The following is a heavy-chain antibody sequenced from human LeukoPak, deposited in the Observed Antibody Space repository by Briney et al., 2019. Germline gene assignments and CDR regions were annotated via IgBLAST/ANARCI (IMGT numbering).Heavy chain of an antibody. J-gene: IGHJ4*02. CDR3: ARAGGLTTVTTAYFDY. D-gene: IGHD4-17*01. Sequence: GASVKVSCRTSGYTFTGYYMHWVRQAPGQGLEWMGWINPNSGDTRYAQKFQGRVTMTGDTSISTAYMEMSSLRSDDTAVYYCARAGGLTTVTTAYFDYWGQGTLVTVSS. CDR2: INPNSGDT. V-gene: IGHV1-2*02. CDR1: GYTFTGYY.